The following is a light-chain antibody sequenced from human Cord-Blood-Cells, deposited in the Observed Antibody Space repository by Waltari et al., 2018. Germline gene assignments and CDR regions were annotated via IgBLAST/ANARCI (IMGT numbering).Light chain of an antibody. V-gene: IGKV1-39*01. Sequence: DIQMTQSPSSLSASVGDSVTITGRASQSISSYLNWYQQKPGKAPKLLIYAASSLQSVVPSRFSGSGSGTDFTLTISSLQPEDFATYYCQQGYSTPITFGQGTRLEIK. CDR2: AAS. CDR3: QQGYSTPIT. CDR1: QSISSY. J-gene: IGKJ5*01.